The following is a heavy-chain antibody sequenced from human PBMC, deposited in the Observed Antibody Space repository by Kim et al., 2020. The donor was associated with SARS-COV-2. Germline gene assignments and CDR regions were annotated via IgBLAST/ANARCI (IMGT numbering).Heavy chain of an antibody. Sequence: NPSIKSLVTISVDTSKNQATLKLSSVTAADTAVYYCARPRGYSGYEHFDYWGQGTLVTVSS. CDR3: ARPRGYSGYEHFDY. V-gene: IGHV4-39*01. D-gene: IGHD5-12*01. J-gene: IGHJ4*02.